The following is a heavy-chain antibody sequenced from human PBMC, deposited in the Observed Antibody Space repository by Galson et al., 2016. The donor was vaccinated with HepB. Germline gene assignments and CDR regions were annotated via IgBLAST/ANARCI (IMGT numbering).Heavy chain of an antibody. CDR1: GYTFTNWY. CDR3: ARGRHYDGGMVFDY. D-gene: IGHD3-16*01. J-gene: IGHJ4*02. V-gene: IGHV1-46*01. CDR2: INPTGGDT. Sequence: SVKVSCKASGYTFTNWYMHWVRQAPGQGLEWMGIINPTGGDTTYAQTFQGRVTMTRDTSTSTVYMELSSLRSEDTAVYYCARGRHYDGGMVFDYWGQGTLVIVSS.